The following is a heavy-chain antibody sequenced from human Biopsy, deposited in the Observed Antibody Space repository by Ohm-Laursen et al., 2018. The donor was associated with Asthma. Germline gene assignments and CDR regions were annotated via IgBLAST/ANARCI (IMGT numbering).Heavy chain of an antibody. J-gene: IGHJ4*02. V-gene: IGHV4-4*02. CDR3: ARHWDWGSFFDY. CDR2: IYYSGSA. Sequence: SETLSLTCAVSGDSISSNSWWTWVRQSPGRGLEWIGEIYYSGSAYHNPSLKSRVTISVDTSKNHFSLKLSSVTAADTAVYYCARHWDWGSFFDYWGQGTPVTVSS. D-gene: IGHD7-27*01. CDR1: GDSISSNSW.